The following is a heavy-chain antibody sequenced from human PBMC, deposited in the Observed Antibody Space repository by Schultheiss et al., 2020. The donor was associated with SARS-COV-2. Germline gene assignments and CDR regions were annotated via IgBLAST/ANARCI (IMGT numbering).Heavy chain of an antibody. CDR3: AKDRVPDSKWEIDY. V-gene: IGHV3-23*01. CDR2: IGTSGSRT. J-gene: IGHJ4*02. CDR1: GFTFTNYD. D-gene: IGHD4-11*01. Sequence: GESLKISCTASGFTFTNYDMTWVRQAPGKGLEWVSSIGTSGSRTYYADSVKGRFTISRDNSKNTVYLQMNSLRAEDTAVYYCAKDRVPDSKWEIDYWGQGTLVTVSS.